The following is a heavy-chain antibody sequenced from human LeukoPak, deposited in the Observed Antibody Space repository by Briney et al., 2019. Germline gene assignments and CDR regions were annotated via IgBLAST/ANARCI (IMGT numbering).Heavy chain of an antibody. CDR3: ARSRGDSSGYYYFDY. Sequence: SETLSLTCAVYGGSFSGYYWSWIRQPPGKGLEWIGEINHSGSTNYNPSLKSRVTISVDTSKNQFSLKLSSVTAADTAVYYCARSRGDSSGYYYFDYWGRGTLVTVSS. D-gene: IGHD3-22*01. CDR1: GGSFSGYY. CDR2: INHSGST. J-gene: IGHJ4*02. V-gene: IGHV4-34*01.